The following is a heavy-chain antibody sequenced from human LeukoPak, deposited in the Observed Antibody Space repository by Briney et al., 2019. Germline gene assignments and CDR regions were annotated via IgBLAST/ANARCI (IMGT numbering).Heavy chain of an antibody. CDR3: ARDLTARGAFDI. V-gene: IGHV4-30-2*05. CDR1: GGSISSGGYS. Sequence: PSETLSLTCAVSGGSISSGGYSWSWIRQPPGKGLEWIGYIYYSGSTYYNPSLKSRVTISVDTSKNQFSLKLSSVTAADTAVYHCARDLTARGAFDIWGQGTMVTVYS. J-gene: IGHJ3*02. CDR2: IYYSGST. D-gene: IGHD3-10*01.